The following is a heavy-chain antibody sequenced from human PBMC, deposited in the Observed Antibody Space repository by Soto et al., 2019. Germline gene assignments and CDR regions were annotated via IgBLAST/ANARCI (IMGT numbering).Heavy chain of an antibody. Sequence: SVKVSFKASGGTFSSYAISWVRQAPGQGLEWMGGIIPIFGTANYAQKFQGRVTITADKSTSTAYMELSSLRSEDTAVYYCARGRYRYGHIASFDYWGQGTLVTVSS. D-gene: IGHD5-18*01. J-gene: IGHJ4*02. V-gene: IGHV1-69*06. CDR1: GGTFSSYA. CDR3: ARGRYRYGHIASFDY. CDR2: IIPIFGTA.